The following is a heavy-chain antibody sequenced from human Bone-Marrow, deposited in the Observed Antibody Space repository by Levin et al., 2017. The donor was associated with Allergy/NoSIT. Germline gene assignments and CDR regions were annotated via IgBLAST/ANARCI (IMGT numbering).Heavy chain of an antibody. J-gene: IGHJ4*02. CDR2: IYYSGST. D-gene: IGHD3-22*01. CDR3: ARAGYYYDNTNYYYFDY. CDR1: GGSISSGDYY. V-gene: IGHV4-30-4*01. Sequence: LRLSCTVSGGSISSGDYYWSWIRQPPGKGLEWIGYIYYSGSTYYNPSLKSRVTISVDMSKNQFSLKLSSVTAADTAVYYCARAGYYYDNTNYYYFDYWGQGTLVTVSS.